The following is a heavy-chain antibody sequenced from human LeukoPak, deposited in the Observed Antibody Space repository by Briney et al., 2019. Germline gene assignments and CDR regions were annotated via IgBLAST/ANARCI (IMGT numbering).Heavy chain of an antibody. Sequence: GGSLRLSCAVSGITLSNYGMSWVRQAPGKGLERVAGISDSGGRTNYADSVKGRFTISRDSPKNTLHLQMNSLRAEDTAVYFCAKRGVVIRVILVGFHKEAYYFDSWGQGALVTVSS. V-gene: IGHV3-23*01. J-gene: IGHJ4*02. CDR1: GITLSNYG. CDR3: AKRGVVIRVILVGFHKEAYYFDS. D-gene: IGHD3-22*01. CDR2: ISDSGGRT.